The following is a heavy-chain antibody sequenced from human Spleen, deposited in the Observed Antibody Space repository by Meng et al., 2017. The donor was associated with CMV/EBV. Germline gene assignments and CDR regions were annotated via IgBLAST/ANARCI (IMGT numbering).Heavy chain of an antibody. CDR1: GFTFDDYA. V-gene: IGHV3-74*01. Sequence: GGSLRLSCAASGFTFDDYAMHWVRQAPGKGLVWVSRIKSDDSSASYADSVKGRFTISRDNAKNSLYLQMNSLRAEDTAVYYCARDIVVVVAATRGEGMDVWGQGTTVTVSS. CDR2: IKSDDSSA. D-gene: IGHD2-15*01. J-gene: IGHJ6*02. CDR3: ARDIVVVVAATRGEGMDV.